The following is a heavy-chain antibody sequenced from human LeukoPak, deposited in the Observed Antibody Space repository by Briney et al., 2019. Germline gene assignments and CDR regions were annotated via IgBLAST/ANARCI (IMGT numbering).Heavy chain of an antibody. CDR2: IYYSGST. Sequence: SETLSLTCTVSGGSISSSGYYWGWIRQPPGKGLEWIGSIYYSGSTYYNPSLKSRVTISVDTSKNQFSLKLSSVTAADTAVYYCARVTIFGVVIIPKFDAFDIWGQGTMVTVSS. V-gene: IGHV4-39*01. CDR3: ARVTIFGVVIIPKFDAFDI. J-gene: IGHJ3*02. CDR1: GGSISSSGYY. D-gene: IGHD3-3*01.